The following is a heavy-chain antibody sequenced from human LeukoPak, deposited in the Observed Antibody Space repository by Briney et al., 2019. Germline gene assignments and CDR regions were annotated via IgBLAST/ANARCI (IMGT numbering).Heavy chain of an antibody. CDR1: GFTFSSYG. V-gene: IGHV1-2*06. D-gene: IGHD3-3*01. CDR2: INPNSGGT. J-gene: IGHJ4*02. Sequence: GGSLRLSCAASGFTFSSYGMNWVRQAPGQGLEWMGRINPNSGGTNYAQKFQGRVTMTRDTSISTAYMELSRLRSDDTAVYYCARAARYYDFWSGYFLDYWGQGTLVTVSS. CDR3: ARAARYYDFWSGYFLDY.